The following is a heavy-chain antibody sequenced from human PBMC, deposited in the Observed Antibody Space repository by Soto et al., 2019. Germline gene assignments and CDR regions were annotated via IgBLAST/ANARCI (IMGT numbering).Heavy chain of an antibody. CDR2: ISAYNGNT. CDR3: ARDNHGYSSSWYEFGAFDI. D-gene: IGHD6-13*01. Sequence: ASVKVSCKASGYTFTSYGISWVRQAPGQGLEWMGGISAYNGNTNYAQKLQGRVTMTTDTPTSTAYMELRSLRSDDTAVYYCARDNHGYSSSWYEFGAFDIWGQGTMVTVSS. CDR1: GYTFTSYG. V-gene: IGHV1-18*01. J-gene: IGHJ3*02.